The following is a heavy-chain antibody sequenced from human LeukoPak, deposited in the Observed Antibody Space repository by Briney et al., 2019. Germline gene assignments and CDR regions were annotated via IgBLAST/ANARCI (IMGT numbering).Heavy chain of an antibody. CDR3: ARVAIFGVVIDYFDY. V-gene: IGHV4-59*01. Sequence: PSETLSLTCTVSGGSISSYYWSWIRQPPGKGLEWIGYIYYSGSTNCNPSLKSRVTISVDTSKNQFSLKLSSVTAADTAVYYCARVAIFGVVIDYFDYWGQGTLVTVSS. CDR2: IYYSGST. CDR1: GGSISSYY. D-gene: IGHD3-3*01. J-gene: IGHJ4*02.